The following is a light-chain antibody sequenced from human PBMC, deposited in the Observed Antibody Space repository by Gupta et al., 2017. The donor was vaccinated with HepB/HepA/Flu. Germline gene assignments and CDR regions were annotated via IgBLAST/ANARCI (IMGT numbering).Light chain of an antibody. J-gene: IGLJ2*01. CDR3: QVLDSNSDHVL. CDR1: NIGSQS. CDR2: YDS. V-gene: IGLV3-21*04. Sequence: SYVLTPPPSVSVAPGKTARITCGGNNIGSQSVHWYQQKPGQAPVLVIYYDSDRPSGIPERFSGSNSGNTATLTISRVEAGNEADYYCQVLDSNSDHVLFGGGTKLTVL.